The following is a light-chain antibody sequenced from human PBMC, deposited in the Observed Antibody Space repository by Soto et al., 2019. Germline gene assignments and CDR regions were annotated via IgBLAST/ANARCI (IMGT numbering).Light chain of an antibody. CDR2: AAS. CDR1: QSISSY. CDR3: QQSYSTPRT. J-gene: IGKJ2*01. V-gene: IGKV1-39*01. Sequence: DIQMTQSPSSLSASVGDSVTITCRASQSISSYLNWYQQKPGKAPKLLIYAASSLQSGVPSRFSGSGSGTECTLTISSLQPEDFATYYCQQSYSTPRTFGQGTKLEIK.